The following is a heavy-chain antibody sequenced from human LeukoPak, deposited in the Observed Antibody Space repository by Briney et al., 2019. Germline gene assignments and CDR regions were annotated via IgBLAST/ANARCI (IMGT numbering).Heavy chain of an antibody. CDR1: GGSMSSNTYY. CDR3: AIDRGYYDSSGYVNWLDP. V-gene: IGHV4-61*02. J-gene: IGHJ5*02. D-gene: IGHD3-22*01. Sequence: SETLSLTCTVSGGSMSSNTYYWSWIRQPAGKGLEWIGRINTSGSTNYNPSLKSRVTISVDTSKNQFSLKLSSVTAADTAVYYCAIDRGYYDSSGYVNWLDPWGQGTLDTVSS. CDR2: INTSGST.